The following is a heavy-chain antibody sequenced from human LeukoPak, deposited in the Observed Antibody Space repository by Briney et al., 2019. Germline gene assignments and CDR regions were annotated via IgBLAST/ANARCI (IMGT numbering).Heavy chain of an antibody. J-gene: IGHJ6*02. D-gene: IGHD2-2*01. CDR1: GGSIISSNW. V-gene: IGHV4-4*02. Sequence: SGSLSLTCAVSGGSIISSNWWSWVRQPPGKGLEWIGEIYHSGSTNYNPSLKSRVTISVDRSKNQFSLKLSSVTAADTAVYYCARGNSSTIGDGMDVWGQGTTVTVSS. CDR2: IYHSGST. CDR3: ARGNSSTIGDGMDV.